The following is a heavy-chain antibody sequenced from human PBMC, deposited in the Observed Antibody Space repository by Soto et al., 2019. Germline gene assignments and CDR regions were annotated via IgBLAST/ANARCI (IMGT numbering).Heavy chain of an antibody. CDR3: AKVRHIVVVTDDFDY. Sequence: GGALRLSCAASGFTFSSYAMRWVRQAPGKGLEWVSAISGSGGSTYYADSVKGRFTISRDNSKNTLYLQMNSLRAEDTAVYYCAKVRHIVVVTDDFDYWGQGTLVTVSS. CDR2: ISGSGGST. D-gene: IGHD2-21*02. J-gene: IGHJ4*02. V-gene: IGHV3-23*01. CDR1: GFTFSSYA.